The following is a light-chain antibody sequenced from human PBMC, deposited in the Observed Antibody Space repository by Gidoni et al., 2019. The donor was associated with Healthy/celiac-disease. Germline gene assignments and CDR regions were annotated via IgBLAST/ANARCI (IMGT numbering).Light chain of an antibody. CDR2: GAS. J-gene: IGKJ1*01. CDR1: QSISGS. Sequence: EIVMTQSPVTLSVSPGERATRSCRASQSISGSLAWYQQKPGQTPRLLIYGASTRATGIPTRFSGSGSRTEFILTISSLQSEDLAVYYCQQYKSWWTFGQGTKVEIK. V-gene: IGKV3-15*01. CDR3: QQYKSWWT.